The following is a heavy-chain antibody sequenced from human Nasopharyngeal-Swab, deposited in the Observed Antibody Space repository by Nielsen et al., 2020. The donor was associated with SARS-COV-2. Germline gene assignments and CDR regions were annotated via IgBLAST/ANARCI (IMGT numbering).Heavy chain of an antibody. CDR2: ISGSGGST. Sequence: GESLKISCAASGFTFSSYAMSWVRQAPGKGLEWVSAISGSGGSTYYADSVKGRFTISRDNSKNTLYLQMNSLRAEDTAVYYCARFGSGTPGYMAVWGKGTTVTVSS. D-gene: IGHD3-10*01. J-gene: IGHJ6*03. CDR3: ARFGSGTPGYMAV. CDR1: GFTFSSYA. V-gene: IGHV3-23*01.